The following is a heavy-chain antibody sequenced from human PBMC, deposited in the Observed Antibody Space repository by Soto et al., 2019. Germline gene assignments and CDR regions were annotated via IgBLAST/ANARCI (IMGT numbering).Heavy chain of an antibody. CDR3: SQTLGLAAAGPGRFDL. CDR1: GGTVSSYV. D-gene: IGHD6-25*01. Sequence: SVKVSCKASGGTVSSYVISGARQAPGQGLEWMGGIIPLLGRANYAQKFQGRVTITAAASTSTAYMELSSLRSEDTAVYYCSQTLGLAAAGPGRFDLWGRGTLVTVSS. V-gene: IGHV1-69*10. J-gene: IGHJ2*01. CDR2: IIPLLGRA.